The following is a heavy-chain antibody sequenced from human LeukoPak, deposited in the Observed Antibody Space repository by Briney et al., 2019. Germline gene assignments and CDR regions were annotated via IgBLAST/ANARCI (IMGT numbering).Heavy chain of an antibody. J-gene: IGHJ4*02. CDR3: AKVYSSSWYMTFDY. CDR2: IYSGGNT. CDR1: GFTFSSYG. Sequence: GRSLRLSCAASGFTFSSYGMHWVRQAPGKGREWVAVIYSGGNTFYADSVKGRFTISRDNSKNTLYLQMNSLRAEDTAVYYCAKVYSSSWYMTFDYWGQGTLVTVSS. V-gene: IGHV3-NL1*01. D-gene: IGHD6-13*01.